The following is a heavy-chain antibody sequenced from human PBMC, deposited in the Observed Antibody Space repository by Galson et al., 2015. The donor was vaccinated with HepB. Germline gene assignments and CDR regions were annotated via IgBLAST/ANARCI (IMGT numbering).Heavy chain of an antibody. CDR3: AKDGPPRGYFDY. V-gene: IGHV3-30*18. J-gene: IGHJ4*02. Sequence: SLRLSCAASGFSFTAYGMHWVRQAPGKGLEWVAVISHDGTNKYYRDFATGRFNISRDNSKSTLYLHMTSLRPEDTAVYYCAKDGPPRGYFDYWGQGILVTVSS. CDR2: ISHDGTNK. CDR1: GFSFTAYG. D-gene: IGHD1-26*01.